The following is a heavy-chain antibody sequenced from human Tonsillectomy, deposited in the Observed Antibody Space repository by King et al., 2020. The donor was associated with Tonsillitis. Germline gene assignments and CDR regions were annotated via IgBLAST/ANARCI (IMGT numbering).Heavy chain of an antibody. Sequence: VQLVQSGGEVKKPGSSVKVSCKASGGTFSSHAITWVRQAPGQGFEWMGRIIPIIGIENYAQKFQGRVTITADKSTSTVYMELSSLRSEDTAVYYCARGLYDSSGFTLGFWGQGTLVTVSS. D-gene: IGHD3-22*01. CDR1: GGTFSSHA. CDR3: ARGLYDSSGFTLGF. CDR2: IIPIIGIE. J-gene: IGHJ4*02. V-gene: IGHV1-69*09.